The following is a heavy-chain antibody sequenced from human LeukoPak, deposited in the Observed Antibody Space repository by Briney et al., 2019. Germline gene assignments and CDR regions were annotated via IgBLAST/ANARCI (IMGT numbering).Heavy chain of an antibody. CDR2: ISWNSGSI. CDR1: GFTFDDYA. J-gene: IGHJ6*02. V-gene: IGHV3-9*01. Sequence: GGSLRLSCAASGFTFDDYAMHWVRQAPGKGLEWVSGISWNSGSIGYADSVKGRFTISRDYAKNSLYLQMNSLRAEDTALYYCAKDPGGNSDYYYGMDVWGQGTTVTVSS. CDR3: AKDPGGNSDYYYGMDV. D-gene: IGHD4-23*01.